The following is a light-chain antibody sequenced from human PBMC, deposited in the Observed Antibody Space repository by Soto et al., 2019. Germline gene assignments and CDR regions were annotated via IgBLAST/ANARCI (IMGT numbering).Light chain of an antibody. CDR3: SSHSISNHYL. Sequence: QSVLTQPASVSWSAGHSITIACAGTSSDVGGYDYVSWYQLHPGKAPKLMVFEVSNRPSGVSYRFSGSKSGNTASLTISGLQAEEEADHFCSSHSISNHYLFGTGTKVTVL. CDR1: SSDVGGYDY. V-gene: IGLV2-14*01. J-gene: IGLJ1*01. CDR2: EVS.